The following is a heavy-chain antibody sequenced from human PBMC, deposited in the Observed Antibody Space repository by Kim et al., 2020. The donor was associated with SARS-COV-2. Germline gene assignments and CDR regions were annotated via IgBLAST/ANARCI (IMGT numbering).Heavy chain of an antibody. D-gene: IGHD5-12*01. Sequence: ASVKVSCKASGYTFTSYYMHWVRQAPGQGLEWMGIINPSGGSTSYAQKFQGRVTMTRDTSTSTVYMELSSLRSEDTAVYYCARDGEGSGYDSNFDYWGQGTLVTVSS. J-gene: IGHJ4*02. V-gene: IGHV1-46*01. CDR1: GYTFTSYY. CDR2: INPSGGST. CDR3: ARDGEGSGYDSNFDY.